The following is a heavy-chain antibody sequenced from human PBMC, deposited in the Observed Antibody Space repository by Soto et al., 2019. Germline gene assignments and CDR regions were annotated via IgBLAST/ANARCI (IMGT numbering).Heavy chain of an antibody. CDR3: AREYSSSWNEGWFDP. CDR2: ISSSGSTI. J-gene: IGHJ5*02. CDR1: GFTFSDYY. V-gene: IGHV3-11*01. D-gene: IGHD6-13*01. Sequence: GGSLRLSCAASGFTFSDYYMSWIRQAPGKGLEWVSYISSSGSTIYYADSVKGRFTISRDNAKNSLYLQMNSLRAEDTAVYYCAREYSSSWNEGWFDPWGQGTLVTVSS.